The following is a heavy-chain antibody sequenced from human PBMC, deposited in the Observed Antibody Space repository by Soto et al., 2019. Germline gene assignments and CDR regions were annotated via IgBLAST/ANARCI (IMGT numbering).Heavy chain of an antibody. D-gene: IGHD2-21*01. CDR2: ISASGGST. CDR1: GITLSSYA. CDR3: ASAKAVVIAPLGI. J-gene: IGHJ3*02. V-gene: IGHV3-23*01. Sequence: GGSLRLSCTASGITLSSYAMSWFRQAPGKGPEWVSGISASGGSTSYADSVKGRFTISRDNSKNTLYLQVDSLTGADTAVYYCASAKAVVIAPLGIWGQGALVTVSS.